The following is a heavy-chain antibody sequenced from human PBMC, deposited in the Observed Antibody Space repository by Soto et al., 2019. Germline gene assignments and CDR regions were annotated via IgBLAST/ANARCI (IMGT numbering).Heavy chain of an antibody. Sequence: GGSLRLSCAASGFTSYDYGMSWVRQAPGKGLEWVSGINWNGGSTGYADSVKGRFTISRDNAKNSLYLQMNSLRAEDTALYHCAKAGGVIDDTTVYRQIDYWGQGTLVTVSS. J-gene: IGHJ4*02. V-gene: IGHV3-20*01. D-gene: IGHD2-8*02. CDR2: INWNGGST. CDR1: GFTSYDYG. CDR3: AKAGGVIDDTTVYRQIDY.